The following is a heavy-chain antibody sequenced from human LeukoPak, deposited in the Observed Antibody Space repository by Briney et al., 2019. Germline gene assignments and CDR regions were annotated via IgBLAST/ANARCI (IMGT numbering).Heavy chain of an antibody. Sequence: PGGSLRLSCAASGFTFSSYSMNWVRHAPGKGLEWVSSISSSSSYIYYADSVKGRFTISRDNAKNSLYLQMNSLRAEDTAVYYCVRDSITLNGYYGMDVWGQGTTVTVSS. D-gene: IGHD3-10*01. V-gene: IGHV3-21*01. CDR2: ISSSSSYI. J-gene: IGHJ6*02. CDR3: VRDSITLNGYYGMDV. CDR1: GFTFSSYS.